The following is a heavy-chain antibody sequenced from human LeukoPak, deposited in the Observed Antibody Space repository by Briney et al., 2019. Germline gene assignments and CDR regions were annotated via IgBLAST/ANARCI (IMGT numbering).Heavy chain of an antibody. Sequence: GGSLRLSCSASGFTVSNSYMSWVRQTSGKGLEWISVIYGEGSGGSTYYAESMKGRFTISRDNSKNTVYLQMNSLRAEDTAVYFCARVRFVEFFDYWGQGTQVTVSS. CDR1: GFTVSNSY. D-gene: IGHD3-3*01. CDR3: ARVRFVEFFDY. V-gene: IGHV3-53*01. CDR2: IYGEGSGGST. J-gene: IGHJ4*02.